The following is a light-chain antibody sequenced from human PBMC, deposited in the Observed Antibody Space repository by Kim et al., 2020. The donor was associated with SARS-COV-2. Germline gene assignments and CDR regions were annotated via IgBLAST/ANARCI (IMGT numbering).Light chain of an antibody. CDR1: SSDVGGSKA. Sequence: PGQSVTISCTGTSSDVGGSKAVSWYQQHPGKAPQLMIYDVTKRPSGVPDRFSGSKSGNMASLTISGLQADDEADYYCCFLAGAYTFFGGGTQLTVL. V-gene: IGLV2-11*03. CDR3: CFLAGAYTF. J-gene: IGLJ2*01. CDR2: DVT.